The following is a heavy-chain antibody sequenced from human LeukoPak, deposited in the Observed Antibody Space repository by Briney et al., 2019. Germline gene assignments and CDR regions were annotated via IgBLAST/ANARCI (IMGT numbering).Heavy chain of an antibody. J-gene: IGHJ4*02. V-gene: IGHV1-69*13. CDR1: GYTFTSYD. Sequence: SVKVSCKASGYTFTSYDINWVRQATGQGLEWMGQIIPYFGTSNYAQNFQGRVTLTADEATNTAYMELNRLRSDDTAVYYCTRDAGDYGGSGSYPDYWGQGTLVTVSS. CDR3: TRDAGDYGGSGSYPDY. D-gene: IGHD3-10*01. CDR2: IIPYFGTS.